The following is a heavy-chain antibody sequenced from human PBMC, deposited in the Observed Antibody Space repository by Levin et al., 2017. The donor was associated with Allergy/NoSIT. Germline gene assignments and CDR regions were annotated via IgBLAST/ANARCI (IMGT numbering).Heavy chain of an antibody. V-gene: IGHV1-69*01. J-gene: IGHJ4*02. CDR3: ARCGSGSYDCGY. D-gene: IGHD3-10*01. CDR2: NIPILGTA. Sequence: GESLKISCKASGGTFSSYAISWVRQAPGQGLEWRGGNIPILGTANDAQKVQGRVTITADESTSTAYMELSSLRSEDTAVYYCARCGSGSYDCGYWGQGTLVTVSS. CDR1: GGTFSSYA.